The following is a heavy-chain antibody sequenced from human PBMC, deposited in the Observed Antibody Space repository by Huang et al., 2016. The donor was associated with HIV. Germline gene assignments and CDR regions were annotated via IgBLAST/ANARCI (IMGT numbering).Heavy chain of an antibody. J-gene: IGHJ5*02. D-gene: IGHD6-19*01. CDR3: ARDKEAGTPFFDP. Sequence: QVQLVQSGAEVEKPGASVHLSCKASGFNFLTYALHWVRQAPGQRLEWMGGINGDGLTKYSQKFQGRVTITRDRSASTVYVDFKSLTYEDTAVYYCARDKEAGTPFFDPWGQGTLVTVSS. CDR2: INGDGLT. CDR1: GFNFLTYA. V-gene: IGHV1-3*01.